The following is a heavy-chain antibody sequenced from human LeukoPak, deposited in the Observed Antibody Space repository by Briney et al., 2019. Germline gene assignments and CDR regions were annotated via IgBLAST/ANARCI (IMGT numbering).Heavy chain of an antibody. CDR2: IYYRGST. J-gene: IGHJ3*02. CDR3: ARMAARPRSAFDI. CDR1: GVSISSGGYY. V-gene: IGHV4-31*03. D-gene: IGHD6-6*01. Sequence: PSETLSLTCTVSGVSISSGGYYWSWIRQHPGKGLEGIGYIYYRGSTYYNPSLKSRVTISVDTSKNQFSLKLSSVTAADTAVYYCARMAARPRSAFDIWGQGTMVTVSS.